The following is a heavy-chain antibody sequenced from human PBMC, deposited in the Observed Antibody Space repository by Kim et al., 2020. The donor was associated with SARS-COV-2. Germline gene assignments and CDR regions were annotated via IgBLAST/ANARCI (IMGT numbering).Heavy chain of an antibody. D-gene: IGHD3-22*01. V-gene: IGHV1-18*01. CDR1: GYTFTSYG. CDR3: ARELYYYDSSALDY. Sequence: ASVKVSCKASGYTFTSYGISWVRQAPGQGLEWMGWISAYNGDTNYAQKLQGRVTMTTDTSTSTAYMELRSLRSDDTAVYYCARELYYYDSSALDYWGQGTLVTVSS. J-gene: IGHJ4*02. CDR2: ISAYNGDT.